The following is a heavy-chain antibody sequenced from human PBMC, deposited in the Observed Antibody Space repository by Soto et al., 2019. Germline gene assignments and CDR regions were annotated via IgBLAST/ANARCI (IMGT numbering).Heavy chain of an antibody. CDR1: GFTFSRDG. J-gene: IGHJ6*03. D-gene: IGHD3-10*01. V-gene: IGHV3-30*18. CDR3: AKMGGESSMGYYYYMDV. Sequence: QVQLVESGGGVVQPGRSLRLSCAASGFTFSRDGMHWVRQAPGKGLEWVAVISYDGSNKYYADSVKGRFTNSRDNSKNKQSLQMNSRRAEETAGYYCAKMGGESSMGYYYYMDVWGKGTTVTVSS. CDR2: ISYDGSNK.